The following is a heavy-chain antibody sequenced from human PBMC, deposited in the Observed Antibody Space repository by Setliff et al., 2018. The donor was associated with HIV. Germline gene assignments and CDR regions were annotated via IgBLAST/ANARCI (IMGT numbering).Heavy chain of an antibody. D-gene: IGHD2-21*02. CDR1: GGSISDSRYY. CDR3: ASAYCGGDCYSRTRKFYYYCYMDV. J-gene: IGHJ6*03. CDR2: IYYSGST. Sequence: SETLSLTCTVSGGSISDSRYYWGWIRQPPGMGLEWIGNIYYSGSTYYNPSLKRRVTISVDTSKNQFSQKLSSVTAADTAVYYCASAYCGGDCYSRTRKFYYYCYMDVWGKGTTVTVSS. V-gene: IGHV4-39*01.